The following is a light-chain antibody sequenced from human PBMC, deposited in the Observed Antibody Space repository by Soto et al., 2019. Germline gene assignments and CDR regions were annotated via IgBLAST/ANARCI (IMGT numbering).Light chain of an antibody. J-gene: IGLJ2*01. V-gene: IGLV4-60*02. CDR1: SGHSSYI. CDR2: LEGSGSY. Sequence: QLVLTQSSSASASLGSSVKLTCTLSSGHSSYIIAWHQQQPGKAPRYLMKLEGSGSYNQGSGVPDRFSGSSSGADRYLTISNLQFEDEADYYWETCDSNPLVFGGGTKLTVL. CDR3: ETCDSNPLV.